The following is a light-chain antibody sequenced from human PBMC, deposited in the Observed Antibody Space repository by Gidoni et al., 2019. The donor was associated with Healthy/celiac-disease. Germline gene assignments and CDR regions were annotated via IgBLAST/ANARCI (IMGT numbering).Light chain of an antibody. CDR2: DSS. Sequence: DIQMTQSPSTLSASVGDRVTITCRASKSISSWLAWYQQKPGKAPKLLIYDSSSLESGVPSRFSGSGSGTEFTLTISRLQPDDFATYYCQQYNSYSLTFGGGTKVEIK. J-gene: IGKJ4*01. CDR1: KSISSW. V-gene: IGKV1-5*01. CDR3: QQYNSYSLT.